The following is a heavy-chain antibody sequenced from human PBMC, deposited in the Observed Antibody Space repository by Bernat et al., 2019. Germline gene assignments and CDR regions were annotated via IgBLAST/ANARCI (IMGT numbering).Heavy chain of an antibody. V-gene: IGHV3-49*04. CDR1: GFTFGDYA. J-gene: IGHJ6*02. D-gene: IGHD3-10*01. CDR2: IRSKAYGGTT. CDR3: AKEDGSIGYYYYGMDV. Sequence: EVQLVESGGGLVQPGRSLRLSCTASGFTFGDYAMSWVRQAPGKGLEWVGFIRSKAYGGTTEYAASVKGRFTISRDDSKSIAYLQMNSLRAEDTAVYYCAKEDGSIGYYYYGMDVWGQGTTVTVSS.